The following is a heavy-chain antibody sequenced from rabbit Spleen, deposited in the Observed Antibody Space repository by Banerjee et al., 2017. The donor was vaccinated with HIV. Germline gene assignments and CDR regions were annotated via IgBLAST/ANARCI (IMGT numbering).Heavy chain of an antibody. J-gene: IGHJ4*01. CDR1: GFDFSRYY. CDR2: IDPVFGIA. D-gene: IGHD4-1*01. Sequence: QEQLVESGGGLVQPGGSLKLSCKASGFDFSRYYMSWVRQAPGKGLEWIGDIDPVFGIAVYASWVNGRFTISRNNAQNTVFLQMTSLTAADTATYFCVREVAGKFSLWGPGTLVTVS. CDR3: VREVAGKFSL. V-gene: IGHV1S47*01.